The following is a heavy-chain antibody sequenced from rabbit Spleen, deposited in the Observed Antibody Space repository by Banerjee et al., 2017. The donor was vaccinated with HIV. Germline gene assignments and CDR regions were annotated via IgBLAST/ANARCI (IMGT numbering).Heavy chain of an antibody. J-gene: IGHJ4*01. Sequence: QEQLVESGGGLVQPGGSLKLSCKASGFDFSSYGVIWVRQAPGKGLEWIGYIDPIFGSTYYASWSKGRFTISKTSSTTVTLQMTSLTAADTATYFCARDLVGVIGWNFYLWGPGTLVTVS. CDR2: IDPIFGST. CDR1: GFDFSSYG. V-gene: IGHV1S45*01. CDR3: ARDLVGVIGWNFYL. D-gene: IGHD1-1*01.